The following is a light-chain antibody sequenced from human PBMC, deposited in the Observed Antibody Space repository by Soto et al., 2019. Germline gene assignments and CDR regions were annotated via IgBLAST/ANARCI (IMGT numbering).Light chain of an antibody. CDR2: TTS. V-gene: IGKV3-20*01. CDR1: QSVTSSC. CDR3: QQCGGSPLFS. J-gene: IGKJ3*01. Sequence: EIVLTQSPGTLSLSPGERATLSCTASQSVTSSCLAWYQRRPGRAPRLLIHTTSIRAPDIPDRFSGSGSGTDFTLTIRRLEPEDSGGYYCQQCGGSPLFSFGPGTRVDI.